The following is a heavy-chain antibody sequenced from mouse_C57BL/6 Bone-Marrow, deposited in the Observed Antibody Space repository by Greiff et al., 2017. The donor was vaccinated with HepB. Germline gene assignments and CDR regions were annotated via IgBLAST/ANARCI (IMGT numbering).Heavy chain of an antibody. D-gene: IGHD4-1*01. CDR2: IYPRSGNT. CDR1: GYTFTSYG. Sequence: QVQLKQSGAELARPGASVKLSCKASGYTFTSYGISWVKQRTGQGLEWIGEIYPRSGNTYYNEKFKGKATLTADKSSSTAYMELRSLTSEDSAVYFCARSSGTGPFDYWGQGTTLTVSS. CDR3: ARSSGTGPFDY. V-gene: IGHV1-81*01. J-gene: IGHJ2*01.